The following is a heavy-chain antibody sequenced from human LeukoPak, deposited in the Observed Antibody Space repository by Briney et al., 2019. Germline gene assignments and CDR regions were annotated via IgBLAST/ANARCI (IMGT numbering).Heavy chain of an antibody. CDR2: VFYSGTT. V-gene: IGHV4-39*01. CDR1: GGSIISSSFY. J-gene: IGHJ4*02. CDR3: ARHANYYDNGVWNTNFDF. D-gene: IGHD3-22*01. Sequence: NPSETLSLTCTVSGGSIISSSFYWGWVRQSPGKGLEWIGTVFYSGTTYYNPSLRSRLTISIDVYKKQFSLKLSSATAADTAVYFCARHANYYDNGVWNTNFDFWGQGILVTVSS.